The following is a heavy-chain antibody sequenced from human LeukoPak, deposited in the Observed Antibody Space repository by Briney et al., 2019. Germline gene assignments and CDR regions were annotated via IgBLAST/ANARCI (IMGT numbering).Heavy chain of an antibody. D-gene: IGHD3-10*01. V-gene: IGHV3-13*01. CDR2: IGTAGDT. J-gene: IGHJ3*02. CDR3: ARGRAAYYYGSGALRPDAFDI. CDR1: GFTFSSYD. Sequence: GGSLRLSCAASGFTFSSYDMHWVRQATGKGLEWVSAIGTAGDTYYPGSVKGRFTISRENAKNSLYLQMNSLRAGDTAVYYCARGRAAYYYGSGALRPDAFDIWGQGTMVTAS.